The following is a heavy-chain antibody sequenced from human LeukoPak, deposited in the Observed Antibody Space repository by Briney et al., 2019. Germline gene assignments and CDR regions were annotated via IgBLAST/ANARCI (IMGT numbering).Heavy chain of an antibody. CDR3: ARTSSGWYDY. J-gene: IGHJ4*02. Sequence: PGGSLRLSCAPSGFTFSDYYMSWIRQAPGKGMEWVSYISSSSSYTNYADSVKGRFTISRDNAENSLYLQMNSLRAEDTAVYYCARTSSGWYDYWGQGTLVSVSS. D-gene: IGHD6-19*01. CDR2: ISSSSSYT. CDR1: GFTFSDYY. V-gene: IGHV3-11*06.